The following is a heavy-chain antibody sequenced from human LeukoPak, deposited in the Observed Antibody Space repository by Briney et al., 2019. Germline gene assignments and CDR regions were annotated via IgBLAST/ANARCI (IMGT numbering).Heavy chain of an antibody. CDR3: ARGKWYSGSYYDY. D-gene: IGHD1-26*01. CDR2: ISGSGGST. Sequence: GGSLRLSCAASGFTFNSYAMSWVRQAPGKGLEWVSAISGSGGSTYYADSVKGRFTISRDNAKNSLYLQMNSLRAEDTAVYYCARGKWYSGSYYDYWGQGTLVTVSS. V-gene: IGHV3-23*01. J-gene: IGHJ4*02. CDR1: GFTFNSYA.